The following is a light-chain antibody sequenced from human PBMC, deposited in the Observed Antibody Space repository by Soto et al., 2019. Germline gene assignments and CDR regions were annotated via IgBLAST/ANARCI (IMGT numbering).Light chain of an antibody. CDR3: QQYGTSPIT. Sequence: EIVMTQSPATLPVSPGERATLSCRASQSVSSNLAWYQQKPGQAPRLLIYGASNRATGIPERFSGSGSGTDFTLTISSLEPEDFAVYYCQQYGTSPITFGQGTRLEIK. CDR1: QSVSSN. V-gene: IGKV3-20*01. CDR2: GAS. J-gene: IGKJ5*01.